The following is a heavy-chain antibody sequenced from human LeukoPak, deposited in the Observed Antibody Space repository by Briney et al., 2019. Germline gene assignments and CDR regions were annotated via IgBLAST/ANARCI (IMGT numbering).Heavy chain of an antibody. CDR1: GFTFSSYA. J-gene: IGHJ6*03. V-gene: IGHV3-30*01. CDR2: ISYDGSNK. Sequence: GGSLRLSCAASGFTFSSYAMHWVRQAPGKGLEWVAVISYDGSNKYYADSVKGRFTISRDNSKNTLYLQMNSLRAEDTAVYYCAGEGYSYYDFWSGYNYYMDVWGKGTTVTVSS. D-gene: IGHD3-3*01. CDR3: AGEGYSYYDFWSGYNYYMDV.